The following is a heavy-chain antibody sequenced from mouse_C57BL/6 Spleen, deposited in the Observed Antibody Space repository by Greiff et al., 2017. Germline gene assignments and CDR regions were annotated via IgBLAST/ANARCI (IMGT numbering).Heavy chain of an antibody. J-gene: IGHJ3*01. Sequence: VVEPGASVKIPCKASGYAFSSSWMNWVTQRPGKGLERIGRIYPGVGDTNYNGKFKGKATLTADKSSSTAYMQLSSLTSEDSAVYFCARGNYLAWFAYWGQGTLVTVSA. V-gene: IGHV1-82*01. D-gene: IGHD2-1*01. CDR1: GYAFSSSW. CDR2: IYPGVGDT. CDR3: ARGNYLAWFAY.